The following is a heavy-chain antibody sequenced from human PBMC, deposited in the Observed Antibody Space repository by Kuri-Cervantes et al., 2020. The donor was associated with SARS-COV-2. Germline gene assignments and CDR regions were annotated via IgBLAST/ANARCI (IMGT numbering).Heavy chain of an antibody. CDR2: INPSGGST. CDR1: GYTFTSYA. Sequence: ASVKVSCKTSGYTFTSYAMHWVRQAPGQGLEWMGIINPSGGSTSYAQKFQGRVTMTRDTSTSTVYMELSSLRSEDTAVYYCARVGAPVDDYYGSGSYGKLYYYYYGMDVWGQGTTVNVSS. J-gene: IGHJ6*02. D-gene: IGHD3-10*01. V-gene: IGHV1-46*01. CDR3: ARVGAPVDDYYGSGSYGKLYYYYYGMDV.